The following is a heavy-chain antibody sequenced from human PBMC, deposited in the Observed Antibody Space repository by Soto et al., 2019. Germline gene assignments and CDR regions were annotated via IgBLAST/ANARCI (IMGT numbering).Heavy chain of an antibody. Sequence: QVQLQESGPGLVKPSQTLSLTCTVSGGSISSGDYYWSWIRQPPGKGLEWIGYIYYSGSTYYNPSPKSLVTISVDTSKNQFSLNLSTVTAADTAVDYCAIHGDNTFYFDYWGQATLVTVSS. V-gene: IGHV4-30-4*01. CDR2: IYYSGST. CDR3: AIHGDNTFYFDY. D-gene: IGHD4-17*01. J-gene: IGHJ4*02. CDR1: GGSISSGDYY.